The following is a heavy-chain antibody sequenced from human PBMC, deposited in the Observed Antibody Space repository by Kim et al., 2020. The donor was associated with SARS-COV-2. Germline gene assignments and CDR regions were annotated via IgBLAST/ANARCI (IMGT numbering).Heavy chain of an antibody. CDR3: EGYCSSTSWYGLDH. J-gene: IGHJ4*02. V-gene: IGHV3-21*01. Sequence: GGSLRLSCAASGFTFSSYSMNWVRQAPGKGLEWVSSISSSSSYIYYADSVKGRFTISRDNAKNSLYLQMNSLRAEDTAVYYCEGYCSSTSWYGLDHWGQGTLVTVSS. D-gene: IGHD2-2*01. CDR2: ISSSSSYI. CDR1: GFTFSSYS.